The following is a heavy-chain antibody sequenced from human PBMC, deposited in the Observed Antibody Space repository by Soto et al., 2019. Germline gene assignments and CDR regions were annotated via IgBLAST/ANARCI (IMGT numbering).Heavy chain of an antibody. V-gene: IGHV3-23*01. CDR1: GFTFSSYA. Sequence: EVQLLESGGGLVQPGGSLRLSCAASGFTFSSYAMSWVRQAPGKGLEWVSAISGSGGSTYYADSVKGRFTISRDNSKNTLYLQMNSLRAEDTAVYYCAKAPWGAVAGIEYFQHWGQGTLVTVSS. CDR3: AKAPWGAVAGIEYFQH. CDR2: ISGSGGST. D-gene: IGHD6-19*01. J-gene: IGHJ1*01.